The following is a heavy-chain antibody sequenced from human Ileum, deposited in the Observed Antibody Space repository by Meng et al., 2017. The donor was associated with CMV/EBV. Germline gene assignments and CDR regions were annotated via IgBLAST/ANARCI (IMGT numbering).Heavy chain of an antibody. CDR1: GFSFSTYW. D-gene: IGHD2-15*01. V-gene: IGHV3-7*01. CDR2: INQEGNGE. J-gene: IGHJ4*02. CDR3: AREGDCSGANCY. Sequence: GESLKISCAASGFSFSTYWMSWVRQVPGKGLEWVATINQEGNGEYYVDSVKGRFTISRDNAKNSLYLQMNSLRAEETAVYYCAREGDCSGANCYWGQGTLVTGSS.